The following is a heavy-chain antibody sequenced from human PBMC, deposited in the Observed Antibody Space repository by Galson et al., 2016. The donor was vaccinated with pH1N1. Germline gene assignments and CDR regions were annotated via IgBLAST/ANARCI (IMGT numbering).Heavy chain of an antibody. V-gene: IGHV1-24*01. J-gene: IGHJ4*02. CDR2: FDPTDEET. CDR1: GFALT. D-gene: IGHD3-16*02. Sequence: SVKVSCKVYGFALTMHWVRQAPGKGLEWMGGFDPTDEETIYAQKFQGRLTLTDDASTDTVYMELRRLRSEDKAVYYCATLLGSHLADFSSPPDDYWGQGALVTVSS. CDR3: ATLLGSHLADFSSPPDDY.